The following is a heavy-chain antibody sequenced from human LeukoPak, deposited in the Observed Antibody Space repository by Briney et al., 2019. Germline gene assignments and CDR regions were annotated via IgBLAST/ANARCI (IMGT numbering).Heavy chain of an antibody. CDR3: ARVIGGNYGGDY. CDR1: GFTFSTYA. V-gene: IGHV3-23*01. J-gene: IGHJ4*02. CDR2: ISSSGGST. D-gene: IGHD4-23*01. Sequence: PGGSLRLSCAASGFTFSTYALSWVRQAPGKGLEWVSAISSSGGSTFYADSVKGRFTISRDKSKNTLYLQMNSLRVEDTALYYCARVIGGNYGGDYWGQGPLVTVSS.